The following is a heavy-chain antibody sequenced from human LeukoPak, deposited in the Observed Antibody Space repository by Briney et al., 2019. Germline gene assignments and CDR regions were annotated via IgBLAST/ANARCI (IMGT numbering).Heavy chain of an antibody. CDR1: GFTSSSYS. V-gene: IGHV3-23*01. CDR2: ISAGGGST. J-gene: IGHJ4*02. Sequence: QPGGSLRLSCVASGFTSSSYSMDWVRQAPGKGLFWVSGISAGGGSTYYADSVKGRFTISRDNSRNTLYLQMNSLRAEDTAVYYCAKDAAGPEYWGQGTLVTVSS. D-gene: IGHD6-13*01. CDR3: AKDAAGPEY.